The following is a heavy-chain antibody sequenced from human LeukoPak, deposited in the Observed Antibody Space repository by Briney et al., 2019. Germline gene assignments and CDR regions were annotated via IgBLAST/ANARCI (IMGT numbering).Heavy chain of an antibody. CDR2: ISYDGSNK. V-gene: IGHV3-30-3*01. CDR1: GFTFSSYA. D-gene: IGHD3-9*01. CDR3: AGDILTGRHYYYYGMDV. Sequence: PGRSLRLSCAASGFTFSSYAMHWVRQAPGKGLEWVAVISYDGSNKYYADSVKSRFTISRDNSKNTLYLQMNSLRAEDTAVYYCAGDILTGRHYYYYGMDVWGQGTTVTVSS. J-gene: IGHJ6*02.